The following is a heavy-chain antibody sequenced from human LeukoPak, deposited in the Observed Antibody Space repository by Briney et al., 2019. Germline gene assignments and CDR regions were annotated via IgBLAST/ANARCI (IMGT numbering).Heavy chain of an antibody. CDR2: INPNSGGT. CDR3: ARDGPSVLRYFDWLPYDAFDI. CDR1: GYTFTGYY. D-gene: IGHD3-9*01. Sequence: ASVKVSCKASGYTFTGYYMHWVRQAPGQGLEWMGWINPNSGGTNYAQKFQGRVTMTRDTSISTAYMELSRLRSDDTAVYYCARDGPSVLRYFDWLPYDAFDIWGQGTMVTVPS. J-gene: IGHJ3*02. V-gene: IGHV1-2*02.